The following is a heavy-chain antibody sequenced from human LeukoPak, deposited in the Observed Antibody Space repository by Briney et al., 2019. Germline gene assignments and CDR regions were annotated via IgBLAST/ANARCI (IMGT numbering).Heavy chain of an antibody. CDR2: IIPIFGTA. Sequence: SVKVSCKASGYTFTSYGISWVRQAPGQGLEWMGGIIPIFGTANYAQKLQGRVTITADESTSTAYMELSSLRSEDTAVYYCASTSAGCSSTSCYFMWFDPWGQGTLVTVSS. CDR3: ASTSAGCSSTSCYFMWFDP. D-gene: IGHD2-2*01. J-gene: IGHJ5*02. V-gene: IGHV1-69*13. CDR1: GYTFTSYG.